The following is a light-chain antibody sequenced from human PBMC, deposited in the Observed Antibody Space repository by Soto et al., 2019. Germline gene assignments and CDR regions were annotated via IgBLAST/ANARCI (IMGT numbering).Light chain of an antibody. CDR2: DVT. V-gene: IGLV2-11*01. J-gene: IGLJ2*01. Sequence: QSVLTQPRSVSGSPGQSVTISCAGSSSDVGAYDYVSWYQQHPGKVPKLIIYDVTERPSGVPDRFSGSKSGNTASLIISGLQAEDEATYYCCSYAGTYMIFGGGTQLTVL. CDR3: CSYAGTYMI. CDR1: SSDVGAYDY.